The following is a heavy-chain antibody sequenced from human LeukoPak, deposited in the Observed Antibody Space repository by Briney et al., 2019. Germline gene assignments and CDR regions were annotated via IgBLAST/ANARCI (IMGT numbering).Heavy chain of an antibody. D-gene: IGHD5-24*01. CDR2: IFYNGGT. CDR3: ARDEILYYFDY. CDR1: GGSINNYY. J-gene: IGHJ4*02. V-gene: IGHV4-59*12. Sequence: PSETLSLTCTVSGGSINNYYWSWVRQPPGEGLEWIAYIFYNGGTNYNPSLKTRVTISVDTSKNQFSLKLSSVTAADTAVYYCARDEILYYFDYWGQGTLVTVSS.